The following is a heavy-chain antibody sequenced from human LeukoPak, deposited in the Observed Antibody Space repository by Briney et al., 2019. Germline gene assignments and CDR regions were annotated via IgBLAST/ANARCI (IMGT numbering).Heavy chain of an antibody. Sequence: GGSLRLSCAASGFTFSSYSMNWVRHAPGKGLEWVSSISSSSSYIYYADSVKGRFTISRDNAKNSLYLQMNTLRAEHTAVYFCARGCRAGHGGYFNHWGQGTMVTASS. CDR1: GFTFSSYS. V-gene: IGHV3-21*01. CDR3: ARGCRAGHGGYFNH. D-gene: IGHD3-16*01. J-gene: IGHJ1*01. CDR2: ISSSSSYI.